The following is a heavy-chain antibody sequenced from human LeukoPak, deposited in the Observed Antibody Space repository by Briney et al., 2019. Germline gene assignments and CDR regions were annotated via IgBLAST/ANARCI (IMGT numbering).Heavy chain of an antibody. CDR1: GFTFSNYA. J-gene: IGHJ3*01. D-gene: IGHD2-8*01. Sequence: PGGSLRLSCAASGFTFSNYAMHWVRQAPGKGLEWVANIGPDSSLKNYLDSVEGRFTISRDNARNSLALQMNSLRAEDTAMYFCARDLTVTYGVNYYDAFDLWGQGTMVTVSS. CDR3: ARDLTVTYGVNYYDAFDL. CDR2: IGPDSSLK. V-gene: IGHV3-7*01.